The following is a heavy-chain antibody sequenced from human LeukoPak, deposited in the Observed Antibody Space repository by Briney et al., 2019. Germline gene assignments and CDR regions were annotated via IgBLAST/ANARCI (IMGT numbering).Heavy chain of an antibody. J-gene: IGHJ5*02. Sequence: ASVKVSCKASGYTFTSYDINWVRQATGQGLEWMGWMIPNSGNTVYAQKFQGRVTITRNTSISTASMELNSLRSEDTAVYYCARRKDCSNTSCKWRDNWFDPWGQGTLVTVSS. CDR2: MIPNSGNT. CDR3: ARRKDCSNTSCKWRDNWFDP. D-gene: IGHD2-2*01. V-gene: IGHV1-8*03. CDR1: GYTFTSYD.